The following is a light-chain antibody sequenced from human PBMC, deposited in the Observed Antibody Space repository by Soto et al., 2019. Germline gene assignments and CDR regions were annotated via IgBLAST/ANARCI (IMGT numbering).Light chain of an antibody. CDR3: QQYYSTPLVT. CDR2: WAS. V-gene: IGKV4-1*01. J-gene: IGKJ2*01. CDR1: QSVLYSSNNKNY. Sequence: DIVMTQSLDSLAVSLGERATINCKSSQSVLYSSNNKNYLAWYQQKPGQPPKLLIYWASTRESGVPDRFSGSGSGTDFTLTISSLQAEDVAVYYCQQYYSTPLVTFGQGTKLEIK.